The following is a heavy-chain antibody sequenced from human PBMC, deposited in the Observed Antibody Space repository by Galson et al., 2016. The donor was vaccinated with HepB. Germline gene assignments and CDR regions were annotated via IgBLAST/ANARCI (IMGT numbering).Heavy chain of an antibody. D-gene: IGHD3-16*01. V-gene: IGHV3-7*04. CDR3: TRDIAAFGGVME. J-gene: IGHJ4*02. Sequence: SLRLSCAGSGFTLSRYWMSWVRQAPGKGLEWVANIKEDGSEKKYVDSVKGRFTISRDNAKNSVYLQMNSLRAEDTAVYYCTRDIAAFGGVMEWGPGTLVTIAS. CDR2: IKEDGSEK. CDR1: GFTLSRYW.